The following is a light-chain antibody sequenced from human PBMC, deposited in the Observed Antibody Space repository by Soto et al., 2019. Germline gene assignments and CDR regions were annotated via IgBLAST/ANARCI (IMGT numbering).Light chain of an antibody. CDR2: AAS. V-gene: IGKV1-12*01. J-gene: IGKJ4*01. Sequence: DIQMTQSPSSVSASVGDSVTITCRASQAISRWLVWYQQKPGKAPKLLFSAASGLQSGVPSRFSGSGSGTDFTLTISSLQPEDFATYYCQQASNLTPLTFGGGTKVEIK. CDR3: QQASNLTPLT. CDR1: QAISRW.